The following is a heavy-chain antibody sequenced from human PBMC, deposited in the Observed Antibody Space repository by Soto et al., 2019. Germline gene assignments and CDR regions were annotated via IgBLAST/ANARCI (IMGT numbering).Heavy chain of an antibody. Sequence: QVQLQESGPGLVKPSETLSLTCAVSGDSISSYYCMWIRQPPGKGLESIGYLYYGRSANYNPSLKSRVTLSVDTATNQCSLTLSSMTAADTDVYYCALRSMAVVPEYWGQGTLVTVSS. V-gene: IGHV4-59*01. J-gene: IGHJ4*02. CDR2: LYYGRSA. D-gene: IGHD3-22*01. CDR3: ALRSMAVVPEY. CDR1: GDSISSYY.